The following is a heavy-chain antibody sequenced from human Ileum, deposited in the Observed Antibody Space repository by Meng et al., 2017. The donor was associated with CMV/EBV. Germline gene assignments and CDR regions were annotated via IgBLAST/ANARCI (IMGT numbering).Heavy chain of an antibody. Sequence: AGYTFTSYGISWVRQAPGQGLEWMGWISAYNGNTNYAQKLQGRVTMTTDTSTSTAYMELRSLRSDDTAVYYCARDGSARRRGWFDPWGQGTLVTVSS. V-gene: IGHV1-18*01. CDR2: ISAYNGNT. CDR3: ARDGSARRRGWFDP. J-gene: IGHJ5*02. CDR1: GYTFTSYG. D-gene: IGHD5-12*01.